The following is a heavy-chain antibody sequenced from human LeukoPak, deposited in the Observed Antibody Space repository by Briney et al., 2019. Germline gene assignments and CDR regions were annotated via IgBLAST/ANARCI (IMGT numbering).Heavy chain of an antibody. J-gene: IGHJ4*02. Sequence: GESLKISCQVSGYSFTNYWIGWVRQMPGKGLEWMGSIDPGDSDTRYSPSFQGQVTISADKSISTAYLQWSSLKASDTAMYYCARTYYYDSSGFRLDYWGQGTLVTVSS. V-gene: IGHV5-51*01. CDR2: IDPGDSDT. D-gene: IGHD3-22*01. CDR3: ARTYYYDSSGFRLDY. CDR1: GYSFTNYW.